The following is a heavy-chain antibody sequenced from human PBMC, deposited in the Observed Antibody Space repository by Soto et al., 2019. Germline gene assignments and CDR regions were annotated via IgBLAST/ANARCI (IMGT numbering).Heavy chain of an antibody. CDR3: ARAGCDGGNCYTLVGLRYGMDV. V-gene: IGHV3-30-3*01. CDR2: ISYDGNNK. D-gene: IGHD2-15*01. CDR1: GFTFSSYV. J-gene: IGHJ6*02. Sequence: QVQLVESGGGVVQPGRSLRLSCAASGFTFSSYVMHWVRQAPGKGLEWVAIISYDGNNKYYADSVKGRFTISRDNSKNTRYLQMNSLRAEDTAVYYCARAGCDGGNCYTLVGLRYGMDVWGQGTTVTVSS.